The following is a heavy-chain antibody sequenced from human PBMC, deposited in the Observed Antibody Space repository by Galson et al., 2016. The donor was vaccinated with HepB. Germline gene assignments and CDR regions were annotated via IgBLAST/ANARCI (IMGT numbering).Heavy chain of an antibody. CDR1: GFIFSSYA. J-gene: IGHJ4*02. Sequence: SLRLSCAASGFIFSSYAMTWVRQVPGKGPEWVSTFGDGGDIYYADSVKGRFTISRDKSRNTLYLQMNILRADDTAVYYCAGVPSGKRFDYWGQGTLDTVSS. V-gene: IGHV3-23*01. D-gene: IGHD2-2*01. CDR2: FGDGGDI. CDR3: AGVPSGKRFDY.